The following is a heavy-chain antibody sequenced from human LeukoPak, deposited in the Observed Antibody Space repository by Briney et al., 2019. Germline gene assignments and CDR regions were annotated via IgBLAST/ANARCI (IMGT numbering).Heavy chain of an antibody. CDR1: GYTFTSYY. J-gene: IGHJ4*02. V-gene: IGHV1-46*01. Sequence: ASVKVSCKASGYTFTSYYMHWVRQAPGQGLEWMGIINPSGGSTSYAQKFQGRVTMTRDMSTSTVYMELSSLISEDTAVYYCARDRVVGATVFDYWGQGTLVTVSS. CDR2: INPSGGST. CDR3: ARDRVVGATVFDY. D-gene: IGHD1-26*01.